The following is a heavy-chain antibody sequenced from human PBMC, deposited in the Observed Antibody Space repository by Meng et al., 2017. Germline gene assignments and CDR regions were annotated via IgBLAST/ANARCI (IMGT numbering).Heavy chain of an antibody. V-gene: IGHV3-21*01. Sequence: EVQLVESGGGLVKPGGSRRLSCAASGFTFSSYSMNWVRQAPGKGLEWVSSITRSSSYIYYADSVKGRFTISRDNAKNSVYLQINSLRAEDTAVYYCARDLSGYSYFDYWGQGTLVTVSS. CDR2: ITRSSSYI. J-gene: IGHJ4*02. D-gene: IGHD5-24*01. CDR1: GFTFSSYS. CDR3: ARDLSGYSYFDY.